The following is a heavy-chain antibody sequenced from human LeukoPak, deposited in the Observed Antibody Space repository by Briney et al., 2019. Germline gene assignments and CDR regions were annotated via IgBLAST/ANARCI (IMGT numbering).Heavy chain of an antibody. Sequence: ASVKVSCKVSGYSLTEFSMHWVRQAPGKGLEWMGWISAYNGNTNYAQKLQGRVTMTTDTSTSTAYMELRSLRSDDTAVYYCARGHLYPGIAAAGTGGIDYWGQGTLVTVSS. CDR3: ARGHLYPGIAAAGTGGIDY. V-gene: IGHV1-18*01. CDR2: ISAYNGNT. J-gene: IGHJ4*02. CDR1: GYSLTEFS. D-gene: IGHD6-13*01.